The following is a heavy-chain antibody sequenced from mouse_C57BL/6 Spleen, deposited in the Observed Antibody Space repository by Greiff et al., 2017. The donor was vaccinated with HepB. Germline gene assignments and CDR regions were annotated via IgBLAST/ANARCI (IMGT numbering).Heavy chain of an antibody. CDR1: GYTFTSYW. CDR3: AYSNYVPYAMDY. D-gene: IGHD2-5*01. Sequence: VQLQQPGAELVKPGASVKVSCKASGYTFTSYWMHWVKQRPGQGLEWIGRIHPSDSDTNYNQKFKGKATLTVDKSSSTAYMQLSSLTSEDSAVYYCAYSNYVPYAMDYWGQGTSVTVSS. J-gene: IGHJ4*01. CDR2: IHPSDSDT. V-gene: IGHV1-74*01.